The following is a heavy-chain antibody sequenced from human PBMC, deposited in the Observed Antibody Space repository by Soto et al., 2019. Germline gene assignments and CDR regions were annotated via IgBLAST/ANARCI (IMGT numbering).Heavy chain of an antibody. CDR2: IIPIFGTT. D-gene: IGHD5-12*01. CDR1: GGTFSSYA. CDR3: ASGGYSGYDYYYYYYGMDV. Sequence: SVKVSCKASGGTFSSYAFSWVRQAPGQGLEWMGGIIPIFGTTNYAQKFQGRVTITADESTSTAYMELSSLRSEDTAVYYCASGGYSGYDYYYYYYGMDVWGQGTTVTVSS. J-gene: IGHJ6*02. V-gene: IGHV1-69*13.